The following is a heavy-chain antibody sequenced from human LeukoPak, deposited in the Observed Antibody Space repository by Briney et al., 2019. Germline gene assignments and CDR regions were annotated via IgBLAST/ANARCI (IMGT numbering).Heavy chain of an antibody. J-gene: IGHJ4*02. CDR3: ARDYCSGGRCYSVDY. CDR1: GFTFSSYS. V-gene: IGHV3-48*04. D-gene: IGHD2-15*01. CDR2: ITSSSSSI. Sequence: GGSLRLSCAASGFTFSSYSLNWVRQAPGKGLEWVSYITSSSSSIYYADSVKGRFTISSDNAKNSLYLQMNSLRAEDTAMYYCARDYCSGGRCYSVDYWGQGTLVTVSS.